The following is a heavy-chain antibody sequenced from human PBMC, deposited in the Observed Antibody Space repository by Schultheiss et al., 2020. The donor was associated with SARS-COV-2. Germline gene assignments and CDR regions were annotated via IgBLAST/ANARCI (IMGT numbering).Heavy chain of an antibody. J-gene: IGHJ5*02. D-gene: IGHD3-10*01. CDR2: IRSNNGNT. CDR3: ARLSGSGSYNWFDP. V-gene: IGHV1-18*01. Sequence: ASVKVSCKASGYTFTSYGVSWVRQAPGQGLEWMGWIRSNNGNTNYTQKVQGRVTMTTDTSTSTAYMELRSLRSDDTAVYYCARLSGSGSYNWFDPWGQGTLVTVSS. CDR1: GYTFTSYG.